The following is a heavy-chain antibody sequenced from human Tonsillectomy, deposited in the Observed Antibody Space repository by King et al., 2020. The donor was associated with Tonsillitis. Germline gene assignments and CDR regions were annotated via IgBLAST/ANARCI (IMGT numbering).Heavy chain of an antibody. V-gene: IGHV4-61*02. Sequence: VQLQESGPGLVKPSQTLSLTCTVSGASIISVSYYWGWIRQPAGKGLEWIGRIYSRGSTNYNPSLESRVTMSTDTSRNQFSLKLRSVTAADTAVYYCARGGDLSTGGSLFDPWGQGTLVTVSS. CDR3: ARGGDLSTGGSLFDP. CDR2: IYSRGST. D-gene: IGHD3-9*01. J-gene: IGHJ5*02. CDR1: GASIISVSYY.